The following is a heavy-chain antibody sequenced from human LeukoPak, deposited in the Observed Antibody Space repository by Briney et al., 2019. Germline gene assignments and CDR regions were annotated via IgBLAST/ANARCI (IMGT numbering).Heavy chain of an antibody. CDR1: GFSFSTYW. Sequence: PGGSLRLPCAASGFSFSTYWMHWVRQAPGKGLVWVSRISYDGHNTNYADSVKGRFTISRDNAKNTLYLQMNSLRVEDTAVYYCARVAHGWYRAEGYYYYMDVWGKGTTVTVSS. CDR3: ARVAHGWYRAEGYYYYMDV. CDR2: ISYDGHNT. V-gene: IGHV3-74*01. J-gene: IGHJ6*03. D-gene: IGHD6-19*01.